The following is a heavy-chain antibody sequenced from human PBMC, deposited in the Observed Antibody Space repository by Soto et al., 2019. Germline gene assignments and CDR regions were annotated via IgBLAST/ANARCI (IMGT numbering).Heavy chain of an antibody. D-gene: IGHD6-19*01. CDR3: ARDHIAVAGRFDY. Sequence: AQTLSLTCAISGDSVSSNSAAWNWIRQSPSRGLEWLGRTYYRSKWYNDYAVSVKSRITINPYASKNQFSLQLNSLTPEDTAVYYCARDHIAVAGRFDYCGQGTLVTISA. V-gene: IGHV6-1*01. J-gene: IGHJ4*02. CDR1: GDSVSSNSAA. CDR2: TYYRSKWYN.